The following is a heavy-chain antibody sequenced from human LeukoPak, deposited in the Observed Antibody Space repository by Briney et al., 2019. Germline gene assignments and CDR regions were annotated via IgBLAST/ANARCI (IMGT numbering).Heavy chain of an antibody. CDR1: GYTFTGYY. CDR2: INPNSGGP. CDR3: ARDVSAGGTNWFDP. J-gene: IGHJ5*02. Sequence: ASVKVSCKASGYTFTGYYIHWVRQAPGQGLEWMEWINPNSGGPNYAQKFQGRVTMTRDASISTAYMEMSRLRSDDTAVYYCARDVSAGGTNWFDPWGQGTLVTVSS. V-gene: IGHV1-2*02. D-gene: IGHD3-16*01.